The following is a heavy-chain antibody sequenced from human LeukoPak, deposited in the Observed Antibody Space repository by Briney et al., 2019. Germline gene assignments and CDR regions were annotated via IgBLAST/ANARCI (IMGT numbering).Heavy chain of an antibody. D-gene: IGHD2-21*02. CDR1: GFTFSDYY. V-gene: IGHV3-11*06. CDR2: ISSSSSYT. Sequence: NPGGSLRLSCAASGFTFSDYYMSWIRQAPGKGLEWVSYISSSSSYTNYADSVKGRFTISRDNSKNTLYLQMNSLRAEDTAVYYCARLPLVTAAAWGQGTLVTVSS. CDR3: ARLPLVTAAA. J-gene: IGHJ5*02.